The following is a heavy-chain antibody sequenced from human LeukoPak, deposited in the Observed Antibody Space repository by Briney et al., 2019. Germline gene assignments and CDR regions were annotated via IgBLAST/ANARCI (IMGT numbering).Heavy chain of an antibody. CDR2: IYYSGST. Sequence: SETLSLTCTVSGGSISSSSYYWGWIRQPPGKGLEWIGSIYYSGSTYYNPSLKSRVTISVDTSKSNFSLRLTSVTAADTAVYYCARDLVGYFDYWGQGALVIVSS. D-gene: IGHD2-2*01. J-gene: IGHJ4*02. CDR3: ARDLVGYFDY. V-gene: IGHV4-39*07. CDR1: GGSISSSSYY.